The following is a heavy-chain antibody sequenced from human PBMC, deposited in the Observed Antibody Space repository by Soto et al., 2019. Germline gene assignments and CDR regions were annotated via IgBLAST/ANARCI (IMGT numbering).Heavy chain of an antibody. CDR1: GFTFDDYA. J-gene: IGHJ4*02. CDR2: ISWNSGSI. Sequence: DVQLVESGGGLVQPGRSLRLSCAASGFTFDDYAMHWVRQAPGKGLEWVSGISWNSGSIGYADSVKGRFTISRDNAKNSLYLQMNSLRAEDTALYYCAKDTGGYCTNGVCPHYFDYWGQGTLVTVSS. D-gene: IGHD2-8*01. CDR3: AKDTGGYCTNGVCPHYFDY. V-gene: IGHV3-9*01.